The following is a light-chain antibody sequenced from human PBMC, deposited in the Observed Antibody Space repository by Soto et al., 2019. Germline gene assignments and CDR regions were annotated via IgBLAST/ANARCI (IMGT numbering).Light chain of an antibody. V-gene: IGLV1-47*02. CDR1: RSNIGTNY. CDR3: AAWDDSLSGPV. CDR2: SNS. J-gene: IGLJ3*02. Sequence: QSVLTQPPSASGTPGQRVTISCSGRRSNIGTNYVYCYQQFPGTSPKLLIYSNSHRPSGVPDRFSGSKSGTSASLAIGGLWSDDEADYYCAAWDDSLSGPVFGGGTKVTVL.